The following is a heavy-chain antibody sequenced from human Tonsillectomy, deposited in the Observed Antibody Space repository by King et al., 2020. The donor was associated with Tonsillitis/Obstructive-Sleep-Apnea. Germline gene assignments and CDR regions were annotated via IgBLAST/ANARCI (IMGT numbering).Heavy chain of an antibody. CDR2: IKSESAGGTT. CDR3: ATDVPVPLSQIVY. CDR1: GFTFINAW. Sequence: VQLVESGGGLVKPGGSLRLSCAASGFTFINAWMSWVRQAPGKGLEWVGRIKSESAGGTTDYAAPVNGRFSISRDDSKNTLYLQMSSLKTEDTAVYYCATDVPVPLSQIVYWGQGTLVTVSS. V-gene: IGHV3-15*01. J-gene: IGHJ4*02. D-gene: IGHD3-16*02.